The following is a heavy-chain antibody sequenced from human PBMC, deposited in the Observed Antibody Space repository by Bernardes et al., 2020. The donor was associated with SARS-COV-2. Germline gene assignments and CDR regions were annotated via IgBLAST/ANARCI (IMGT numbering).Heavy chain of an antibody. Sequence: SGATLLKPTQTLTLTCTFSGFSLSTSGMCVSWIRQPPGKALEWLALMDWDDDKYYSTSLKTRLTISKDTSKNQVVLTMTNMDPVDTATYYCARSPPTVTTYEFDYWGQGTLVTVSS. CDR3: ARSPPTVTTYEFDY. D-gene: IGHD4-17*01. V-gene: IGHV2-70*01. CDR2: MDWDDDK. CDR1: GFSLSTSGMC. J-gene: IGHJ4*02.